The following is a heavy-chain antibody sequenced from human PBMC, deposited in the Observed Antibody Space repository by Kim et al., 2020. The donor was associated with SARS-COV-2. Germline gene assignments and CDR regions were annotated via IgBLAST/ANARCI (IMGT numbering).Heavy chain of an antibody. J-gene: IGHJ5*02. D-gene: IGHD1-26*01. CDR1: GFNFDAYG. Sequence: GGSLRLSCAGSGFNFDAYGIHWVRQAPGKGLEWVSTIWYAGSNSYYSYSTKGRFTVSRDNFKKTAYLEINNLRDEDTAVFFSARVNIVGGITTTDLWGQGTPVIVSS. V-gene: IGHV3-33*01. CDR2: IWYAGSNS. CDR3: ARVNIVGGITTTDL.